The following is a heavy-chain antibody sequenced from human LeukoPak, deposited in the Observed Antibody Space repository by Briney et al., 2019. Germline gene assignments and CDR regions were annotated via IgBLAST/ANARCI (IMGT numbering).Heavy chain of an antibody. D-gene: IGHD3-9*01. CDR3: ASGLRYFDLYY. J-gene: IGHJ4*02. Sequence: NPSQTLSLTCTVSGGSISSGSYDWYWIRQPAGKGLEWIGHIYTSGSSNYNPSLKSRVTISVDTSKNQFSLKLSSVTAADTAVYYCASGLRYFDLYYWGQGTLVTVSS. V-gene: IGHV4-61*09. CDR2: IYTSGSS. CDR1: GGSISSGSYD.